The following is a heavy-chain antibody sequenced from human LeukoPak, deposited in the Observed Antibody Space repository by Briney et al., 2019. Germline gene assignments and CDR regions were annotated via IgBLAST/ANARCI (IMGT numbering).Heavy chain of an antibody. D-gene: IGHD3-10*01. CDR1: GFSLSTSGVA. Sequence: SGPTLLNPTPALTLTCNLSGFSLSTSGVAVGWIRQPPGKALEWLALIYWDDDQRYSPSLKSRLTITKDSSKNQVVLTMTNMDPVDTATDYCALMRFYESGSFHPFEFWGQGTLVTVSS. CDR3: ALMRFYESGSFHPFEF. J-gene: IGHJ4*02. CDR2: IYWDDDQ. V-gene: IGHV2-5*02.